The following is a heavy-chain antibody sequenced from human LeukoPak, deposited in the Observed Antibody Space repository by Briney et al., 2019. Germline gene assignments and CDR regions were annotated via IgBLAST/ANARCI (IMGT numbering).Heavy chain of an antibody. Sequence: SETLSLTCTVSGGSISSYYWSWIRQPAGKGLEWIGRIYTSGSTNYNPSLKSRVTMSVDTSKNQFSLKLSSVTAADTAVYYCARATLLGGYYYYGMDVWGQGTTVTVSS. J-gene: IGHJ6*02. V-gene: IGHV4-4*07. CDR3: ARATLLGGYYYYGMDV. D-gene: IGHD2-15*01. CDR1: GGSISSYY. CDR2: IYTSGST.